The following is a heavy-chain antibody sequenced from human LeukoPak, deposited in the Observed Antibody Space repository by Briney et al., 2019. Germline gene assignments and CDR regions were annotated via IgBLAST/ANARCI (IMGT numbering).Heavy chain of an antibody. CDR3: ARGVEPLAANTLAY. CDR2: LYSDGNT. D-gene: IGHD1-14*01. J-gene: IGHJ4*02. CDR1: GFTVITND. Sequence: GGSLRLSCAASGFTVITNDMTLVRQAPGKGLEWVSVLYSDGNTKYSDSVQGRFTISRDNSKNTLYLEMNSLSPDDTAVYYCARGVEPLAANTLAYWGQGTLVTVSS. V-gene: IGHV3-53*01.